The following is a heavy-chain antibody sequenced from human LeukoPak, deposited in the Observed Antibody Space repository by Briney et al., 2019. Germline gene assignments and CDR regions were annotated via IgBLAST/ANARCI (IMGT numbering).Heavy chain of an antibody. D-gene: IGHD3-10*01. Sequence: SETLSLTCTVSGGSISSYYWSWIRQPPGKGLEWIGYIYYSGSTNYNPSLKSRVTISVDTSKNQFSLKLSSVTAADTAVYYCARGGSALLWFPDYWGQGTLVTVSS. CDR1: GGSISSYY. J-gene: IGHJ4*02. CDR2: IYYSGST. CDR3: ARGGSALLWFPDY. V-gene: IGHV4-59*01.